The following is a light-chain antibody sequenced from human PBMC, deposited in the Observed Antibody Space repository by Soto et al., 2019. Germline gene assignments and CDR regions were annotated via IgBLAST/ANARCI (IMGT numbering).Light chain of an antibody. Sequence: ENVLTQSPGTLYLSPGERATLSCRASQSVSSSFLAWLQPTPGQAPRLIIYGDSSRGTGIPDRFSVSGSGTDLTLTISRLEPEDFAVYYCQQYGSAPYTFGHGTKLEIK. CDR2: GDS. CDR3: QQYGSAPYT. V-gene: IGKV3-20*01. CDR1: QSVSSSF. J-gene: IGKJ2*01.